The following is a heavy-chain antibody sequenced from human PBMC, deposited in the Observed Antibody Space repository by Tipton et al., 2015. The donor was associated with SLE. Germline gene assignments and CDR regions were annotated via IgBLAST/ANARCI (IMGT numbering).Heavy chain of an antibody. D-gene: IGHD7-27*01. CDR2: ISRRSNTI. CDR3: AKTLGSTPNYYFDS. Sequence: SLRLSCAASGFIFSNYEMNWVRRAPGKGLEWVLYISRRSNTIHYADSVMGRFTISRDNAKDSLSLQMDSLRAEDTAVYYCAKTLGSTPNYYFDSWGQGALVTVSS. CDR1: GFIFSNYE. V-gene: IGHV3-48*03. J-gene: IGHJ4*02.